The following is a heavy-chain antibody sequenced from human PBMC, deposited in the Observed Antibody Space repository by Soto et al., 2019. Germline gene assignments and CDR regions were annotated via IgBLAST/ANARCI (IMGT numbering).Heavy chain of an antibody. CDR3: VRGGWEQGFDY. V-gene: IGHV4-34*01. CDR2: INHSGST. D-gene: IGHD1-26*01. Sequence: SETLSLTCAVYGGSFSGYYWSWIRQPPGKGLEWIGEINHSGSTNYNPSLKSRVTISVDTSKNQFSLKLSSVTAADTAVYYCVRGGWEQGFDYWGQGTLVTVFS. CDR1: GGSFSGYY. J-gene: IGHJ4*02.